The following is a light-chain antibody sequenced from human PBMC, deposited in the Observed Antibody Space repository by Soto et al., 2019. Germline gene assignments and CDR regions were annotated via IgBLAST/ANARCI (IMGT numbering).Light chain of an antibody. CDR2: DAS. V-gene: IGKV3-11*01. Sequence: EIVLTQSPATLSLSPVERVTLSCMASQSVSSYLAWYQQKPGQPPRLLIYDASNRATGIPARFSGSGSGTDFTLTISSLEPEDFAVYYCQQYGSSLWTFGQGTKVDIK. CDR1: QSVSSY. CDR3: QQYGSSLWT. J-gene: IGKJ1*01.